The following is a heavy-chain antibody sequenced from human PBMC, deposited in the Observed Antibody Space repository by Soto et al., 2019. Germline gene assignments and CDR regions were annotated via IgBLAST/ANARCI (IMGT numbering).Heavy chain of an antibody. V-gene: IGHV3-21*01. CDR2: ISSSSSYI. CDR1: GFTFSSYS. J-gene: IGHJ2*01. D-gene: IGHD1-26*01. CDR3: AIAGSYFNWYFDL. Sequence: EVQLVESGGGLVKPGGSLRLSCAASGFTFSSYSMNWVRQAPGKGLEWVSSISSSSSYIYYADSVKGRFTISRDNAKNSLYLQMNSLRAEDTAVYYCAIAGSYFNWYFDLWGRGTLVTVSS.